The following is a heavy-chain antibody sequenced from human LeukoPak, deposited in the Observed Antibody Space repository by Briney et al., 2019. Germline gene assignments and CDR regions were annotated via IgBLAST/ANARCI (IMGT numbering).Heavy chain of an antibody. CDR3: AKTYLHYSGSGGSLNYFDY. CDR1: GFSFESYS. Sequence: SGGSLRLSCVGSGFSFESYSMNWVRQAPGKGLQWVSFISSNGGTIHYADSVKGRFTISRDTAKNSLFLQMDSLRAEDTAVYYCAKTYLHYSGSGGSLNYFDYWGQGALVTVSS. V-gene: IGHV3-48*04. D-gene: IGHD3-16*01. CDR2: ISSNGGTI. J-gene: IGHJ4*02.